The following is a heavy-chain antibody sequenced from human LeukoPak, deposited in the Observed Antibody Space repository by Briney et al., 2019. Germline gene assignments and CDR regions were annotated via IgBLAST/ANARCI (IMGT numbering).Heavy chain of an antibody. Sequence: GGSLRLSCAASGFTFSNYWMSWVRQAPGKGLEWVANIKQDGSEKYYVDSVKGRFTISRDNTKNSLYLQMNSLTDEDTAVYYCARDRIVASGYFDYWGQGTLVTVSS. CDR1: GFTFSNYW. V-gene: IGHV3-7*01. CDR2: IKQDGSEK. CDR3: ARDRIVASGYFDY. J-gene: IGHJ4*02. D-gene: IGHD2/OR15-2a*01.